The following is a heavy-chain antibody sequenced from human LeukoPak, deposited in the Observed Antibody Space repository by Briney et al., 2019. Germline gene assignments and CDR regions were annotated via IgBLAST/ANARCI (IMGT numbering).Heavy chain of an antibody. Sequence: ASVKVSCKASGYTFTSYDINWVRQATGQGLEWMGWMNPNSGNTGYAQKFQGRVTITRNTSITTAYMELSSLRSEDTAVYYCARGDYVSRGDYYYYYMDVWGKGTTVTVSS. D-gene: IGHD3-16*01. CDR1: GYTFTSYD. V-gene: IGHV1-8*03. CDR2: MNPNSGNT. CDR3: ARGDYVSRGDYYYYYMDV. J-gene: IGHJ6*03.